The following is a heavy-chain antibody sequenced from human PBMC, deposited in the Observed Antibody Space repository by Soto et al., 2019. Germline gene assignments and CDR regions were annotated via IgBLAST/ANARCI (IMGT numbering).Heavy chain of an antibody. D-gene: IGHD6-13*01. Sequence: EVQLLESGGGLIQPGGSLRLSCAASGFTFSSFAMTWVRQAPGKGLEWVLSISSSGSITYYPDSVKGRFTISRDNSKDPLYLQLNSLTADDTAVYYCARGAAADTSGRMWVASWGQGTVVTVSS. CDR2: ISSSGSIT. CDR3: ARGAAADTSGRMWVAS. CDR1: GFTFSSFA. V-gene: IGHV3-23*01. J-gene: IGHJ5*02.